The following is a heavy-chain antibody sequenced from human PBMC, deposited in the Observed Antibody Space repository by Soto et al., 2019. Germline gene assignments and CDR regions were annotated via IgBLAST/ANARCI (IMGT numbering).Heavy chain of an antibody. J-gene: IGHJ6*02. CDR3: VIVFGNRSNTVYGYYYGMDV. Sequence: SETLSLTCSVSGDSSSTYYWGWIRQPPGKGLEWIGYINYSGRTNHNPSLKSRVTTSVDTSKNQFSLKLSSVTAADTAVYYCVIVFGNRSNTVYGYYYGMDVWGQGTTVTVSS. V-gene: IGHV4-59*03. D-gene: IGHD2-21*01. CDR1: GDSSSTYY. CDR2: INYSGRT.